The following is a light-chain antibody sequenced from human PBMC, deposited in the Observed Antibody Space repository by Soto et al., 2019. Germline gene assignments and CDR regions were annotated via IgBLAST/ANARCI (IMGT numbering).Light chain of an antibody. J-gene: IGKJ4*01. CDR2: DAS. Sequence: EIVLTQSPATLSLSPGERATLSCRASQSVSSYLAWYQQKPGQAPRLLIYDASNRATGIPARFSGSGSGTDFTLTISSLEPGEVAVYYCQQRSDWPPLTFGGGTKVELK. CDR1: QSVSSY. CDR3: QQRSDWPPLT. V-gene: IGKV3-11*01.